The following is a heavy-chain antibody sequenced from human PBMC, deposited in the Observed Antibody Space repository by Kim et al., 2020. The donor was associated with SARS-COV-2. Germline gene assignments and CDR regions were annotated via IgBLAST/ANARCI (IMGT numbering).Heavy chain of an antibody. V-gene: IGHV5-10-1*01. CDR3: ARLSGYDWLKGHYYYGMDV. CDR2: IDPSDSYT. Sequence: GESLKISCKGSGYSFTSYWISWVRQMPGKGLEWMGRIDPSDSYTNYSPSFQGHVTISADKSISTAYLQWSSLKASDTAMYYCARLSGYDWLKGHYYYGMDVWGHGTTVNVSS. D-gene: IGHD5-12*01. CDR1: GYSFTSYW. J-gene: IGHJ6*02.